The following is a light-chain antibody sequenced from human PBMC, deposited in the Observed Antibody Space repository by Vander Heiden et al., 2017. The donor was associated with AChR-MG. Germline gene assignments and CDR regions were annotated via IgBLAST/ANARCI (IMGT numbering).Light chain of an antibody. CDR3: AAWDDNLKGL. J-gene: IGLJ2*01. V-gene: IGLV1-44*01. CDR1: SPNIGRNT. Sequence: QSVLTQPPSASGTPGQRVTISCSGSSPNIGRNTVNWYQQLPGTAPKLLIYSNNQRPSGVSDRFSGSKSGTSASLAISGLQSEDEADYYCAAWDDNLKGLFGGGTKLTVL. CDR2: SNN.